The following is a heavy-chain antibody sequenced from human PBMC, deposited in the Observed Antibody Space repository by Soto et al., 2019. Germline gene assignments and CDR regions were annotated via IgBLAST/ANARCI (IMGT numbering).Heavy chain of an antibody. V-gene: IGHV3-23*01. CDR3: AKEPVGGYSSSPYYYYYGMDV. CDR2: ISGSGGST. Sequence: GGSLRLSCAASGFTFSSYAMSWVRQAPGKGLEWVSAISGSGGSTYYADSVKGRFTISRENSKNTLYLQMNSLRAEDTAVYYCAKEPVGGYSSSPYYYYYGMDVWGQGTTVTVSS. J-gene: IGHJ6*02. CDR1: GFTFSSYA. D-gene: IGHD6-6*01.